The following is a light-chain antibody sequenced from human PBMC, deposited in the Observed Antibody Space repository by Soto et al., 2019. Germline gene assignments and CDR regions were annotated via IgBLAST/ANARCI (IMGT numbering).Light chain of an antibody. J-gene: IGKJ1*01. Sequence: TQMTQSPSTLSASVGDRFTITCRSSQSISSWLAWYQQKPGKAPKLLIYDASSLESGVPSRFSGSGSGTEFTLTISSLKPDDFATYYCQEHQSYSRRFGQGTKVDIK. CDR2: DAS. CDR1: QSISSW. CDR3: QEHQSYSRR. V-gene: IGKV1-5*01.